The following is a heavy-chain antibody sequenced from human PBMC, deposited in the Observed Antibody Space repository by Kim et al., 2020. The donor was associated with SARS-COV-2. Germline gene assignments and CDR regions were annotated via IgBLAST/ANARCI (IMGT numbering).Heavy chain of an antibody. D-gene: IGHD2-15*01. CDR3: ARGRGSAYSGYDSTIVVVVEDRHDWFDP. Sequence: GGSLRLSCAASGFTFSSYWMHWVRQAPGKGLVWVSRINSDGSSTSYADSVKGRFTISRDNAKNTLYLQMNSLRAEDTAVYYCARGRGSAYSGYDSTIVVVVEDRHDWFDPWGQGTLVTVSS. V-gene: IGHV3-74*01. J-gene: IGHJ5*02. CDR1: GFTFSSYW. CDR2: INSDGSST.